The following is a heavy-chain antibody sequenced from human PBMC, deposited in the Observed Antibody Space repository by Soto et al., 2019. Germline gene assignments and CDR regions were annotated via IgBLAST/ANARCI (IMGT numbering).Heavy chain of an antibody. J-gene: IGHJ5*02. Sequence: QVQLQQWGAGLLKPSETLSLTCAVYGGSFSGYYWSWIRQPPGKGLEWIGEINHSGSTNYNPSLKCRVTISVDTSKNQFSLKLSSVTAADTAVYYCARGRHSSSPNWFDPWGQGNLVTVSS. D-gene: IGHD6-13*01. CDR2: INHSGST. CDR3: ARGRHSSSPNWFDP. CDR1: GGSFSGYY. V-gene: IGHV4-34*01.